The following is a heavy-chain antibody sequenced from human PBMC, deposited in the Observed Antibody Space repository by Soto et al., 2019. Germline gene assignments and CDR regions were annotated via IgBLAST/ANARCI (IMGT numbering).Heavy chain of an antibody. D-gene: IGHD6-6*01. CDR1: GGTFSSYA. J-gene: IGHJ6*02. CDR3: ARARVSTSIAARLAYYYGMDV. V-gene: IGHV1-69*13. CDR2: IIPIFGTA. Sequence: SVKVSCKASGGTFSSYAISWVRQAPGQGLEWMGGIIPIFGTANYAQKFQGRVTITADESTSTAYMELSSLRSEDTAVYYCARARVSTSIAARLAYYYGMDVWGQGTTVTVSS.